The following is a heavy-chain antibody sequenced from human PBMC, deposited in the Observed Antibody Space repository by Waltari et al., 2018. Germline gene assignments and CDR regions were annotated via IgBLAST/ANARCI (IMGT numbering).Heavy chain of an antibody. CDR1: ESNFGRHW. CDR2: IYPGDSDP. CDR3: ARDRTIRGVDYYDH. D-gene: IGHD3-10*01. V-gene: IGHV5-51*01. Sequence: EVQLVQCGAEVKEPGESLRISCKGSESNFGRHWIAWVRQMPGKGLEWMGLIYPGDSDPRYSPSFEGQVTMSADKSINTAYLQWSSLKATDTATYYCARDRTIRGVDYYDHWGQGTQVTVSS. J-gene: IGHJ4*02.